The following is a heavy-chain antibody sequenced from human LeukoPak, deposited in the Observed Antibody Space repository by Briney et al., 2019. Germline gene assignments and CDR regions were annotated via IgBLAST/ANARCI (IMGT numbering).Heavy chain of an antibody. V-gene: IGHV3-21*01. CDR2: ISSSSSYI. Sequence: GGSLRFSCAASGFTFSSYSMNWVRQAPGKGLEWVSSISSSSSYIYYADSVKGRFTISRDNAKNSLYLQMNSLRAEDTAVYYCARDLTTPGIAVAGTSGSYYYGMDVWGQGTTVTVSS. CDR1: GFTFSSYS. J-gene: IGHJ6*02. D-gene: IGHD6-19*01. CDR3: ARDLTTPGIAVAGTSGSYYYGMDV.